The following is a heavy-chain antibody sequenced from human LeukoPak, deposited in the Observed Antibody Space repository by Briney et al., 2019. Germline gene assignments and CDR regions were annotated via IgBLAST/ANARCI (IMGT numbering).Heavy chain of an antibody. CDR3: ARGSSTSIVGGAFDI. J-gene: IGHJ3*02. CDR1: GYTFTSYD. V-gene: IGHV1-8*01. Sequence: GASVTVSCMASGYTFTSYDINWVRQATGQGLEWMGWMNPNSGNTGYAQKFQGRVTMTRNTSISTAYMELSSLRSEDTAVYYCARGSSTSIVGGAFDIWGQGTMVTVSS. D-gene: IGHD1-26*01. CDR2: MNPNSGNT.